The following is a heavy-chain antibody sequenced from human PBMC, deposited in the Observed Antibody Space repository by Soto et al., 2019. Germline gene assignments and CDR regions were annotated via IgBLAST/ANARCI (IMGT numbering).Heavy chain of an antibody. CDR1: GFTVSTTY. D-gene: IGHD3-16*01. V-gene: IGHV3-53*01. CDR3: ASPVGHLGPYYFYGMDV. Sequence: EVQLVESGGGLVQPGGSLRLSCAASGFTVSTTYMSWVRQAPGRGLEWVSIIYNGGSTYYADSVEGRFTISRDNSKNTLYLQMNILRAEDTAVYYCASPVGHLGPYYFYGMDVWGQGTTVTVSS. J-gene: IGHJ6*02. CDR2: IYNGGST.